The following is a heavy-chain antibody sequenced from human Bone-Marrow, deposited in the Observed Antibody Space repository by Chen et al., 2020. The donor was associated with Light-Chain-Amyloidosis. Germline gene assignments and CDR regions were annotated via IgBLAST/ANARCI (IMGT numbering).Heavy chain of an antibody. Sequence: EVQLVEYGGGLVQPGGFLRLSCAASGFTFDNFGMNWVRQGPGKGLEWVSGISWNGGRTGYSESVKGRFTISRDNAKNSLYLQMNSLRPEDTAFYYCVRAAEGGTYLEGIDHWGQGTLVTVSP. J-gene: IGHJ4*02. D-gene: IGHD1-26*01. CDR1: GFTFDNFG. V-gene: IGHV3-20*04. CDR2: ISWNGGRT. CDR3: VRAAEGGTYLEGIDH.